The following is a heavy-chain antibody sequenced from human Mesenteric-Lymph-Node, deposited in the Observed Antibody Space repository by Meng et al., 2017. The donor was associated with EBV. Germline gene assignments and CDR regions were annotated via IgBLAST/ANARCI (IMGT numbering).Heavy chain of an antibody. V-gene: IGHV1-18*01. CDR3: ARISDYDSSGLDY. CDR2: ISAYNANT. J-gene: IGHJ4*02. D-gene: IGHD3-22*01. Sequence: QLPLVQSGAEVKKPGSSVKVSCKASGYTFANFGITWVRQAPGQGLEWMGWISAYNANTDYAQTLQGRVTMTKDTSTSTAYMDLRSLRPDDTAVYYCARISDYDSSGLDYWGQGTLVTASS. CDR1: GYTFANFG.